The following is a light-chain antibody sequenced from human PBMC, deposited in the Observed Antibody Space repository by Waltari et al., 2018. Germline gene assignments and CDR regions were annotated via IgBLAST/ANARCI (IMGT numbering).Light chain of an antibody. J-gene: IGLJ2*01. Sequence: QSALTQPASVSGSPGQSITISCTGTRRDVGSYNYASWYQQHPGKAPKPMIFDVSIRPSGVSNRFPGSKSGNTASLTISGLQAEDEADYYCSSYISSSTLELFGGGTSLTVL. CDR3: SSYISSSTLEL. CDR2: DVS. V-gene: IGLV2-14*03. CDR1: RRDVGSYNY.